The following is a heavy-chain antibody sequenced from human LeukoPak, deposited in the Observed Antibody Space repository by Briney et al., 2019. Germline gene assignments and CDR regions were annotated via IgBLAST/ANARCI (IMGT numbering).Heavy chain of an antibody. D-gene: IGHD1-26*01. CDR3: ARLVGATSSYYFDY. CDR1: GYTFTSYG. Sequence: ASVKVSCKASGYTFTSYGISWVRQAPGQGLEWMGWISAYNGNTNYEQKLQGRVTMTTDTSTSTAYMELRSLRSDDTAVYYCARLVGATSSYYFDYWGQGTLVTVSS. J-gene: IGHJ4*02. CDR2: ISAYNGNT. V-gene: IGHV1-18*01.